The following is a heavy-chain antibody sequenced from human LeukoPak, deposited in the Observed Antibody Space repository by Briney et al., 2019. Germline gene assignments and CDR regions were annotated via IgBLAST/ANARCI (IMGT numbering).Heavy chain of an antibody. J-gene: IGHJ4*02. CDR2: INHSGST. V-gene: IGHV4-34*01. Sequence: KTSETLSLTCAVYGGSSSGYYWSWIRQPPGKGLEWIGEINHSGSTNYNPSLKSRVTISVDTSKNQFSLKLSSVTAADTAVYYCAGNPGSRGYWGQGTLVTVSS. CDR1: GGSSSGYY. D-gene: IGHD3-10*01. CDR3: AGNPGSRGY.